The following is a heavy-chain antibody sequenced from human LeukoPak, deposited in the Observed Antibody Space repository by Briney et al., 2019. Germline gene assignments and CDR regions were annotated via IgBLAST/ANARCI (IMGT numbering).Heavy chain of an antibody. D-gene: IGHD2-2*01. CDR2: IRYDGSNK. V-gene: IGHV3-30*02. Sequence: PGGSLRLSCAASGFTFSNYGMHWVRQAPGKGLEWVAFIRYDGSNKYYADSVKGRFTISRDNSKNTLYLQMNSLRAEDTAVYYCAKVCTSCYLADYWGQGTLVTVSS. CDR1: GFTFSNYG. CDR3: AKVCTSCYLADY. J-gene: IGHJ4*02.